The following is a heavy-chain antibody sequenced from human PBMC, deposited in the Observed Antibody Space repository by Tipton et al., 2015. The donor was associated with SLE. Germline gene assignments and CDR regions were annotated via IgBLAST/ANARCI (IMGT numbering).Heavy chain of an antibody. Sequence: TLSLTCAVYGGSFSGYYWSWIRQPPGKGLEWIGEINHSGSTNYNPSLTTPVTISVDTSKNQFSLKLGSVTAADPAVYYCAISSSYDSSGYYEGASGFDIWG. CDR3: AISSSYDSSGYYEGASGFDI. D-gene: IGHD3-22*01. J-gene: IGHJ3*02. V-gene: IGHV4-34*01. CDR1: GGSFSGYY. CDR2: INHSGST.